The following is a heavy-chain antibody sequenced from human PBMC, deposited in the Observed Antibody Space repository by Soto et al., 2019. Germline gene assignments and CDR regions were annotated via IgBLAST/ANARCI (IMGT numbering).Heavy chain of an antibody. CDR2: IYYSGST. CDR3: ARHYDFASPFGV. CDR1: GGSISSSSYY. D-gene: IGHD3-3*01. J-gene: IGHJ4*02. V-gene: IGHV4-39*01. Sequence: SETLSLTCTVSGGSISSSSYYWGWIRQPPGKGLEWIGSIYYSGSTYYNPSLKSRVTISVDTSKNQFSLKLSSVTAADTAVYYCARHYDFASPFGVWGQGTLVTVSS.